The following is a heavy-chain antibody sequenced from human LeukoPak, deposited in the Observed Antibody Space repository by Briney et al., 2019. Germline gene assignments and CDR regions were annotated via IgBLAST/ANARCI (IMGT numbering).Heavy chain of an antibody. D-gene: IGHD6-13*01. CDR2: FYSSGSA. V-gene: IGHV4-4*07. J-gene: IGHJ4*02. CDR3: ASYTSSGAYFDY. CDR1: GGSINSYY. Sequence: PSETLSLTCSVSGGSINSYYWSWIRQPAGKGLEWIGRFYSSGSADYNPSLKSRVTMSVDTSKNQFSLKLSSVTAADTAVYYCASYTSSGAYFDYWGQGTLVTVSS.